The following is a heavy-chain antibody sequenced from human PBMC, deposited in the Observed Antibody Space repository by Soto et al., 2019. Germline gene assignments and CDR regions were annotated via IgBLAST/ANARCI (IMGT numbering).Heavy chain of an antibody. CDR3: ARGGVGLSAPQVWPH. D-gene: IGHD3-16*01. CDR1: GYTFTSYG. V-gene: IGHV1-18*04. J-gene: IGHJ4*02. Sequence: ASVKVSCKASGYTFTSYGISWVRQAPGQGLEWMGWINTYDGNTRYEDKFSGRLIVTADTSTTTSFMELTNLTSDDTAVFYCARGGVGLSAPQVWPHWGQGTLVTVSS. CDR2: INTYDGNT.